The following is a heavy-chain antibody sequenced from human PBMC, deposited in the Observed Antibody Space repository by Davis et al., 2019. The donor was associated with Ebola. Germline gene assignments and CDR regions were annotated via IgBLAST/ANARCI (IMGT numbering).Heavy chain of an antibody. CDR3: ARSPRYCISTSCYVDY. J-gene: IGHJ4*02. Sequence: GGSLRLSCAASGFTFSSYSMNWVRQAPGKGLEWVSSISSDSDYIYYADSAKGRFTISRDNAKNSLYLQMNSLRAEDTAVYYCARSPRYCISTSCYVDYWGQGTLVTVSS. CDR2: ISSDSDYI. D-gene: IGHD2-2*01. CDR1: GFTFSSYS. V-gene: IGHV3-21*01.